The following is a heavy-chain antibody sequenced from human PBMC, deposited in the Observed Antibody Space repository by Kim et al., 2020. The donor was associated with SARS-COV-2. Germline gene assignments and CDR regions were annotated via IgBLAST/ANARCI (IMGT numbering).Heavy chain of an antibody. V-gene: IGHV4-59*01. D-gene: IGHD3-22*01. Sequence: SETLSLTCTVSGGSISSYYWSWIRQPPGKGLEWIGYTYYSGSTNYNPSLKSRVTIPVDTSKNQFSLKLSSVTAADTAVYYCAREGDSSGYYSWFEPWGQG. CDR3: AREGDSSGYYSWFEP. J-gene: IGHJ5*02. CDR2: TYYSGST. CDR1: GGSISSYY.